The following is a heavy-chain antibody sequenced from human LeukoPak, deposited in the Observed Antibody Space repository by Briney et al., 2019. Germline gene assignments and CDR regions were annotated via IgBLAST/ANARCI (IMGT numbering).Heavy chain of an antibody. CDR3: ARESDGRYYDSSGYYLAFDP. Sequence: PSETLSLTCTVSGGSVSSGSYYWSWIRQPPGKGLEWIGYIYYSGSTNYNPSLKSRVTISVDTSKNQFSLKLSSVTAADTAVYYCARESDGRYYDSSGYYLAFDPWGQGTLVTVSS. CDR1: GGSVSSGSYY. CDR2: IYYSGST. V-gene: IGHV4-61*01. D-gene: IGHD3-22*01. J-gene: IGHJ5*02.